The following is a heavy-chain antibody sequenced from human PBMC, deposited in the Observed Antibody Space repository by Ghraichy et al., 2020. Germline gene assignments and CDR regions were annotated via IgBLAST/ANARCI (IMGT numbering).Heavy chain of an antibody. D-gene: IGHD4-17*01. Sequence: QTLSLTCTFSGFSLSTSGMCVSWIRQPPGKALEWLALIDWDDDKYYSTSLKTRLTISKDTSKNQVVLTMTNMDPVDTATYYCARMGGYGDERDAFDIWGQGTMVTVSS. CDR2: IDWDDDK. V-gene: IGHV2-70*01. CDR1: GFSLSTSGMC. CDR3: ARMGGYGDERDAFDI. J-gene: IGHJ3*02.